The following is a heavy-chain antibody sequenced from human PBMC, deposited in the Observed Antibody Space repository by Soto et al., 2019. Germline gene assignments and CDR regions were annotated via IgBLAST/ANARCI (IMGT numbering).Heavy chain of an antibody. CDR2: ISYDGSNK. Sequence: GGSLRLSCAASGFTFSSYAMHWVRQAPGKGLEWVAVISYDGSNKYYADSVKGRFTISRDNSKNTLYLQMNSLRAEDTAVYYCARDGGIVVVPGGFDYWGQGTLVTVSS. V-gene: IGHV3-30-3*01. CDR3: ARDGGIVVVPGGFDY. CDR1: GFTFSSYA. D-gene: IGHD2-2*01. J-gene: IGHJ4*02.